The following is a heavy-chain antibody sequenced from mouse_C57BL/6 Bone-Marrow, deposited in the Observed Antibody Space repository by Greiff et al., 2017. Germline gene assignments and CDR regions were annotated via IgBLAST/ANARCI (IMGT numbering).Heavy chain of an antibody. V-gene: IGHV14-4*01. CDR2: IDPENGDT. CDR3: TTGPYFDY. Sequence: VQLQQSGAELVRPGASVKLSCTASGFNIKDDYMHWVKQRPEQGLEWIGWIDPENGDTEYASKFQGKATITADTSSNTAYLQRSSLTSEDTAVYYCTTGPYFDYWGQGTTLTVSS. J-gene: IGHJ2*01. CDR1: GFNIKDDY. D-gene: IGHD3-1*01.